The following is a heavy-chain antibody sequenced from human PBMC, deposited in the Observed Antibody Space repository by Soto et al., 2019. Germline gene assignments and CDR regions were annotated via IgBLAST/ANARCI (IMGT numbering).Heavy chain of an antibody. D-gene: IGHD6-19*01. V-gene: IGHV3-33*01. J-gene: IGHJ6*02. CDR2: IWYDGSNK. CDR3: ARSIAVAGYPLPYYYYGMDV. CDR1: GFTFSSYG. Sequence: QVQLVESGGGVVQPGRSLRLSCAASGFTFSSYGMHWVRQAPGKGLEWVAVIWYDGSNKYYADSVKGRFTISRDNSKNTLYLQMNSLRAEDTAVYYCARSIAVAGYPLPYYYYGMDVWGQGTTVTVSS.